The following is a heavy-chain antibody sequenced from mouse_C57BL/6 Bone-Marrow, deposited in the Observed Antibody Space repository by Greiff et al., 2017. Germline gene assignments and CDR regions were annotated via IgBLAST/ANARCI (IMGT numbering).Heavy chain of an antibody. J-gene: IGHJ2*01. CDR3: ASLRQGLLFDY. V-gene: IGHV1-82*01. Sequence: VKLQQSGPELVKPGASVKISCKASGYAFSSSWMNWVKQRPGKGLEWIGRIYPGDGDTNYNGKFKGKATLTADKSSSTAYMQLSSLTSEDSAVYFCASLRQGLLFDYWGQGTTLTVSS. D-gene: IGHD2-12*01. CDR2: IYPGDGDT. CDR1: GYAFSSSW.